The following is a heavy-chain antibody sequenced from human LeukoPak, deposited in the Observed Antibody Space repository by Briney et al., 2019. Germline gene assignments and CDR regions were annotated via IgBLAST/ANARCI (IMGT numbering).Heavy chain of an antibody. CDR1: VYTFTVYY. D-gene: IGHD3-22*01. Sequence: GASVSVSCTASVYTFTVYYMHWVRQAPGQGLEWMGWINPNRGGTNYAQKFQGRVTMTRDTSISTAYMELGRLRSDDTAVYYCATPATGYDSSGYYYIFDYWGQGTLVTVSS. J-gene: IGHJ4*02. CDR2: INPNRGGT. V-gene: IGHV1-2*02. CDR3: ATPATGYDSSGYYYIFDY.